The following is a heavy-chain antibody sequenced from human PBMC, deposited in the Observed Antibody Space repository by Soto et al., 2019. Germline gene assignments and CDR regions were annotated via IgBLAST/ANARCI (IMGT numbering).Heavy chain of an antibody. V-gene: IGHV1-69*02. CDR2: IIPIVGLT. D-gene: IGHD2-8*02. Sequence: QVQLLQSGSEVKKPGSSVKVSCRASGGSLSSYPVTWVRQAPGQGLEWMGRIIPIVGLTNYAQKFQGRVTITADKSTSTAYMELSSLRPADTAVYYCARPTGGHDAGGNYMDVWGKGTTVIVSS. J-gene: IGHJ6*03. CDR1: GGSLSSYP. CDR3: ARPTGGHDAGGNYMDV.